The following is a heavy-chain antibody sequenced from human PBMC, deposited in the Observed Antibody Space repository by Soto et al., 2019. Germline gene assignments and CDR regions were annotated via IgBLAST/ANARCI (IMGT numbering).Heavy chain of an antibody. CDR1: GGSISSSSYY. CDR2: IYYSGST. Sequence: QLQLQESGPGLVKPSETLSLTCTVSGGSISSSSYYWGWIRQPPGKGLEWIGSIYYSGSTYYNPSLKSRVTISVDTSKNQFSLKLSSVTAADTAVYYCARLGGDCSSTSCNYYYYMDVWGKGTTVTVSS. CDR3: ARLGGDCSSTSCNYYYYMDV. J-gene: IGHJ6*03. V-gene: IGHV4-39*01. D-gene: IGHD2-2*01.